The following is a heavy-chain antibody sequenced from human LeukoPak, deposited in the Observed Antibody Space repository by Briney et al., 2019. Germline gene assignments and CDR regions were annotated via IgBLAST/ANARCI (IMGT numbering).Heavy chain of an antibody. CDR1: GFTFSSYA. Sequence: GGSLRLSCAASGFTFSSYAMHWVRQAPGKGLEWVAVISYDGSNKYYADSVKGRFTISRDNSKNTLYLQMNSLRAGDTAVYYCARDWFHAIDYWGQGTLVTVSS. CDR2: ISYDGSNK. V-gene: IGHV3-30*04. CDR3: ARDWFHAIDY. D-gene: IGHD2/OR15-2a*01. J-gene: IGHJ4*02.